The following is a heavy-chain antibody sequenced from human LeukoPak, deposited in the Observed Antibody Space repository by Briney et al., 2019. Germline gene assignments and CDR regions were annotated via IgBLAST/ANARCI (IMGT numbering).Heavy chain of an antibody. CDR2: ISSSSSYI. V-gene: IGHV3-21*01. J-gene: IGHJ4*02. CDR3: AREGLSGSGLNY. CDR1: GFTFSSYS. D-gene: IGHD3-10*01. Sequence: GGSLRLSCAASGFTFSSYSMNWVRQAPGKGLEWVSSISSSSSYIYYADSVKGRFTISRDNAKNSLYLQMNSLRAEDTAVYYCAREGLSGSGLNYGGQGTLFTVSP.